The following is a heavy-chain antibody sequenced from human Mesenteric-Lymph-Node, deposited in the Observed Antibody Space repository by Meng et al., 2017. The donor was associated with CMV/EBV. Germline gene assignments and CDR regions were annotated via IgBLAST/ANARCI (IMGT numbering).Heavy chain of an antibody. D-gene: IGHD1-26*01. V-gene: IGHV1-18*01. CDR2: ISAYDGNT. Sequence: ASVKVSCKASGYTFKVYGVSWVRQAPGQGLEWMGWISAYDGNTNLAQNFQGRVTMTTDESTSTGYMDLRSLRSDDTAIYYCARSRGGSPDDLFDSWGQGTLVTVSS. J-gene: IGHJ5*01. CDR3: ARSRGGSPDDLFDS. CDR1: GYTFKVYG.